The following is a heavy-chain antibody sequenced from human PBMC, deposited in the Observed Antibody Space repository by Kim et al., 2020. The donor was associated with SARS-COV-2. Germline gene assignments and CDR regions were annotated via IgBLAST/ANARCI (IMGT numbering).Heavy chain of an antibody. V-gene: IGHV3-23*01. CDR2: ISGSGGST. CDR1: GFTFSSYA. CDR3: ARSTWIQLWAGYFDL. Sequence: GGSLRLSCAASGFTFSSYAMSWVRQAPGKGLEWVSAISGSGGSTYYADSVKGRFTISRDNSKNTLYLQMNSLRAEDTAVYYCARSTWIQLWAGYFDLWGRGTLVTVSS. D-gene: IGHD5-18*01. J-gene: IGHJ2*01.